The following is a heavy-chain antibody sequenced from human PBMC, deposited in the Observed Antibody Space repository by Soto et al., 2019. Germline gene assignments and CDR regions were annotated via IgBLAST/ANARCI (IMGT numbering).Heavy chain of an antibody. V-gene: IGHV1-18*01. D-gene: IGHD1-7*01. CDR3: ARDRTGTNSFYY. J-gene: IGHJ4*02. CDR1: GYTFTSYG. Sequence: ASVKVSCKASGYTFTSYGISRVRQAPGQGLEWMGWISAYNGNTNYAQKLQGRVTMTTDTSTSTAYMELRSLRSDDTAVYYCARDRTGTNSFYYWGQGTLVTVSS. CDR2: ISAYNGNT.